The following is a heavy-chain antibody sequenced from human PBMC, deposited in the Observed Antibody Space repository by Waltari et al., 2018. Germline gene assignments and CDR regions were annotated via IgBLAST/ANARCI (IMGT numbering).Heavy chain of an antibody. CDR1: GGTFSSYA. V-gene: IGHV1-69*05. CDR2: CIPIFGTA. Sequence: QVQLVQSGAEVKKPGSSVKVSCKASGGTFSSYAISWGRQAPGQGLGWMGGCIPIFGTANDAQKFQGRVTITTDESTSTAYMELSSLRSEDTAVYYCARGGTYNWFDPWGQGTLVTVSS. CDR3: ARGGTYNWFDP. J-gene: IGHJ5*02. D-gene: IGHD1-7*01.